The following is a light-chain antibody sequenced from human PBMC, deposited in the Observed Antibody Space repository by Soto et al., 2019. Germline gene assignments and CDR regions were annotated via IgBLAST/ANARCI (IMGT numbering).Light chain of an antibody. CDR2: DVS. Sequence: QSVLTQPASVSGSPGQSITLSCTGASSDVGRYNYVSWYQQHPGKAPKLMIYDVSNRPSGVSNRFSGSKSGNTASLTISGLHAEDEADYYGSSHTSSNTLIVFGTGTKVTVL. J-gene: IGLJ1*01. CDR3: SSHTSSNTLIV. V-gene: IGLV2-14*01. CDR1: SSDVGRYNY.